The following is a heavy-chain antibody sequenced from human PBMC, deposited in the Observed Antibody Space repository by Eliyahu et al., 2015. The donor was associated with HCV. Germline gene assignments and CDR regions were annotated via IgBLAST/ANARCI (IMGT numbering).Heavy chain of an antibody. V-gene: IGHV3-23*01. CDR3: AKLTGSTTTS. D-gene: IGHD7-27*01. CDR1: GFTFSREG. J-gene: IGHJ5*02. CDR2: IGASGXTT. Sequence: EVQLLESGGGLVQXGGSLXLXXGGXGFTFSREGMXWVRQAXGKGLEWVSAIGASGXTTYYTESVRGRFTISRDNSQSALFLQMNSLRVEDTALYYCAKLTGSTTTSWGRGTLVTVSS.